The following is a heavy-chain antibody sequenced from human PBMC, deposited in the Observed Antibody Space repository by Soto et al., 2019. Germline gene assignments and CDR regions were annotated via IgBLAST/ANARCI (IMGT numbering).Heavy chain of an antibody. D-gene: IGHD5-18*01. J-gene: IGHJ4*02. CDR2: ISSSSSTI. Sequence: EVQLVESGGGLVQPGGSPRLSCAASGFTFSSYSMNWVRQAPGKGLEWVSYISSSSSTIYYADSVKGRFTISRDNAKNSLYLQMNRLREEVTAVYYCARDAGYSYGPFDYWGQGTLVTVYS. CDR1: GFTFSSYS. CDR3: ARDAGYSYGPFDY. V-gene: IGHV3-48*02.